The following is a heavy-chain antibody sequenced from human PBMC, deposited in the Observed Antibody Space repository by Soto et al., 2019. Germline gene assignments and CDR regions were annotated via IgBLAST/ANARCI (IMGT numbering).Heavy chain of an antibody. CDR2: IIPIFGTA. J-gene: IGHJ5*02. CDR3: ARDVVVPAAILPGEDWFDP. V-gene: IGHV1-69*01. D-gene: IGHD2-2*01. Sequence: QVQLVQSGAEVKKPGSSVKVSCKASGGTFSSYAISWVRQAPGQGLEWMGGIIPIFGTANYAQKFQGRVTITADDSTSTAYMELSSLRSEDTAVYYCARDVVVPAAILPGEDWFDPWGQGTLVTVSS. CDR1: GGTFSSYA.